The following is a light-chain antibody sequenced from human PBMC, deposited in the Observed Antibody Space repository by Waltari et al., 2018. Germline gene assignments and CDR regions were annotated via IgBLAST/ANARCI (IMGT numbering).Light chain of an antibody. CDR3: QQYSSSPRT. V-gene: IGKV3-20*01. Sequence: EIVLTQSPGTLSLSPGEGATLSCRASQSVSSNYLAWYQQKPGQAPRLLIYGASFRATGIPDRFSGSGSWTDFSLIISRLEPEDFVVYYCQQYSSSPRTFGQGTKVEIK. CDR2: GAS. CDR1: QSVSSNY. J-gene: IGKJ1*01.